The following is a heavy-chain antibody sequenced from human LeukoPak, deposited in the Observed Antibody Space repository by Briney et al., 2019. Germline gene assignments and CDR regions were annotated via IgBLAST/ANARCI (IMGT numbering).Heavy chain of an antibody. CDR2: ISGSGGST. J-gene: IGHJ5*02. CDR1: GFTFSSYA. Sequence: PGGSLRLSCAASGFTFSSYAMSWARQAPGKGLEWVSAISGSGGSTYYADSVKGRFTISRDNSKNTLYLQMNSLRAEDTAVYYCARGDYGNQRSNNWFDPWGQGTLVTVSS. D-gene: IGHD4-11*01. V-gene: IGHV3-23*01. CDR3: ARGDYGNQRSNNWFDP.